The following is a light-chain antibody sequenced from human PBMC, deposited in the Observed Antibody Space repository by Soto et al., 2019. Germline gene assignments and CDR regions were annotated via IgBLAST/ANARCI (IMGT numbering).Light chain of an antibody. CDR2: IGF. J-gene: IGKJ4*01. CDR3: QQSYRAPLT. CDR1: QSICNH. Sequence: DIQVTQSPSSLSASVGDRVSITCRARQSICNHMNWYQQRPGKAPKLLIYIGFNLQSGVSSRFSGSGSGTDFTLTISSLQPEDFATYFCQQSYRAPLTFGGGTKVEI. V-gene: IGKV1-39*01.